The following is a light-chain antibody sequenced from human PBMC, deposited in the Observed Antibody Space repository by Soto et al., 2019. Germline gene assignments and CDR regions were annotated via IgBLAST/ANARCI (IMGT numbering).Light chain of an antibody. CDR3: QQYNNWPWT. J-gene: IGKJ1*01. V-gene: IGKV3-15*01. CDR2: GAS. CDR1: QSVSSN. Sequence: VMTQPPAALSDCPGERATLSCMASQSVSSNLAWYQQKPGQAPRLLIYGASTRATGIPARFSGSGSGTEFTLPLSSLQSEDFAVYYCQQYNNWPWTFGQGTKVDI.